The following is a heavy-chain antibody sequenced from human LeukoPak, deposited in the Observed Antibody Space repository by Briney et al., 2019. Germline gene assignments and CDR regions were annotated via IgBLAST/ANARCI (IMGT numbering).Heavy chain of an antibody. D-gene: IGHD2-8*01. Sequence: SETLSLTCTVSGGSISSSSYYWSWIRQPPGKGLEWIGEINHSGSTNYNPSLKSRVTISVDTSKNQFSLKLSSVTAADTAVYYCARGRGYCTNGVCSDFDYWGQGTLVTVSS. V-gene: IGHV4-39*07. CDR3: ARGRGYCTNGVCSDFDY. J-gene: IGHJ4*02. CDR2: INHSGST. CDR1: GGSISSSSYY.